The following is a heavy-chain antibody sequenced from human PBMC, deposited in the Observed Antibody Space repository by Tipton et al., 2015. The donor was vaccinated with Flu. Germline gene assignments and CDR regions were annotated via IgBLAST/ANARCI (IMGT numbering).Heavy chain of an antibody. CDR2: ITTDGSRT. CDR1: GGSVSTSNYW. D-gene: IGHD6-19*01. J-gene: IGHJ4*02. V-gene: IGHV3-74*01. CDR3: ARTYSSAWTPAF. Sequence: SLRLSCTVSGGSVSTSNYWMHWVRQAPGEGLVWVSGITTDGSRTTYADSVKGRFTISRDNAKNTLFLQMNSLRAEDTAVYYCARTYSSAWTPAFWGQGTLVTVSS.